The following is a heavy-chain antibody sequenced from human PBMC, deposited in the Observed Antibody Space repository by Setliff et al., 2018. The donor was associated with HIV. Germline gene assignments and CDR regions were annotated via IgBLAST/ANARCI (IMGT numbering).Heavy chain of an antibody. CDR2: IYYSGIT. Sequence: ASETLSLTCTVSGDSISGYYWSWIRQPPGKGLEWIGYIYYSGITKYNPSLKSRVTISLDMSKNQFSLKLNSVTAADTATYYCARLGYYNFWSGYWGMDVWGQGTTVTVSS. V-gene: IGHV4-59*08. CDR1: GDSISGYY. D-gene: IGHD3-3*01. CDR3: ARLGYYNFWSGYWGMDV. J-gene: IGHJ6*02.